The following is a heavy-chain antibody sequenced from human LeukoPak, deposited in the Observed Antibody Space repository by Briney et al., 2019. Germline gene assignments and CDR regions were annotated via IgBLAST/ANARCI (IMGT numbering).Heavy chain of an antibody. V-gene: IGHV3-23*01. CDR2: ISGSGSNT. CDR3: AEAPTVTTLVIDF. CDR1: GFTFANYA. J-gene: IGHJ4*02. Sequence: PGGSLRLSCAASGFTFANYAMTWVRQAPGKGLDWVSLISGSGSNTYYTDSVQGRFTISRDNSRNTLYLQMSSLRAEDTAVYYCAEAPTVTTLVIDFWGQGTLVTVSS. D-gene: IGHD4-17*01.